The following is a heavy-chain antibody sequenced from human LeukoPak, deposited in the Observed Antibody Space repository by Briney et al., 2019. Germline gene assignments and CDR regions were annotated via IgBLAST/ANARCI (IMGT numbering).Heavy chain of an antibody. D-gene: IGHD3-16*02. CDR2: MNPNSGNT. Sequence: ASVTVSCTASGYTFTSYDINWVRQATGQGLEWMGWMNPNSGNTGYAQKFKGRVTITSNTSISTAYMELSSLRSEDTAVYYCARGRPDYVWGSYRRDFDYWGQGTLVTVSS. CDR1: GYTFTSYD. J-gene: IGHJ4*02. CDR3: ARGRPDYVWGSYRRDFDY. V-gene: IGHV1-8*03.